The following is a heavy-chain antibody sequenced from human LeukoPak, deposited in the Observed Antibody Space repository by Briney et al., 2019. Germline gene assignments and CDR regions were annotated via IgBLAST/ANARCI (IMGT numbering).Heavy chain of an antibody. CDR3: ARHGGPAGYYYYYMDV. D-gene: IGHD2-2*01. V-gene: IGHV4-4*09. Sequence: SETLSLTCTVPGGSISNYYWSWIRQFPGKGLEWIGYIYTRGSTNNNPSLKSRVTISVDTPKNQLSLKLSSVTAADTAVYYCARHGGPAGYYYYYMDVWGKGTTVTVSS. J-gene: IGHJ6*03. CDR1: GGSISNYY. CDR2: IYTRGST.